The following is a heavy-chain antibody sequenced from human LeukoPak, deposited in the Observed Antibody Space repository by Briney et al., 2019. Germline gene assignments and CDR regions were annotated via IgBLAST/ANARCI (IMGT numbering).Heavy chain of an antibody. Sequence: GASLRLSCAASGFTFSSYGMHWVRQAPGKGLEWVAVISYDGSNKYYADSVKGRFTISRDNSKNTLYLQMNSLRAEDTAVYYCAKDLGSGWDFDYWGQGTLVTVSS. CDR2: ISYDGSNK. CDR1: GFTFSSYG. CDR3: AKDLGSGWDFDY. V-gene: IGHV3-30*18. D-gene: IGHD6-19*01. J-gene: IGHJ4*02.